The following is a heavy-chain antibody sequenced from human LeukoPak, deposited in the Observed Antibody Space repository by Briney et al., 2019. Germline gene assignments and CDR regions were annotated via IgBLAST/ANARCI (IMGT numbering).Heavy chain of an antibody. CDR2: IYVTGRI. CDR3: AKLAKLGKAHYFDH. Sequence: SETLSLTCTVSGDSISGDYWSWIRQPPGKGLDFIGYIYVTGRINYNPSLKSRVTISADTSKNQFSLKVNPVTAADTALYFCAKLAKLGKAHYFDHWGQGTPVTVSS. CDR1: GDSISGDY. J-gene: IGHJ4*02. V-gene: IGHV4-59*12. D-gene: IGHD1-1*01.